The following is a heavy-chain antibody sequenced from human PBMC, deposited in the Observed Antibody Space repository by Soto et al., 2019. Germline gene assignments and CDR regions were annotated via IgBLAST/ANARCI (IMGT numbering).Heavy chain of an antibody. CDR1: GFTFSSYA. D-gene: IGHD2-2*01. V-gene: IGHV3-23*01. CDR2: ISGTGGSA. J-gene: IGHJ6*02. Sequence: GGSLRLSCAASGFTFSSYAMSWVRQAPGKGPDWVSGISGTGGSAYYADSVKGRFTISRDNSKNTLYLQMNSLRAEDTAVFYCARGVDQLPDYGMDVWGQGTTVTVSS. CDR3: ARGVDQLPDYGMDV.